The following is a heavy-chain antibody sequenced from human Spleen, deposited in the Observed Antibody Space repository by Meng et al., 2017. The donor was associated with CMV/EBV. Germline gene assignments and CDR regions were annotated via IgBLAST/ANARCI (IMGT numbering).Heavy chain of an antibody. Sequence: QGQLQQWGAGLLKPSETLSLPCAGYGGSFSGYYWSWIRQPPGKGLEWIGEINHSGSTNYNPSLKSRVTISVDTSKNQFSLKLSSVTAADTAVYYCARGRGPYSSGFDYWGQGTLVTVSS. CDR3: ARGRGPYSSGFDY. CDR2: INHSGST. CDR1: GGSFSGYY. D-gene: IGHD6-25*01. V-gene: IGHV4-34*01. J-gene: IGHJ4*02.